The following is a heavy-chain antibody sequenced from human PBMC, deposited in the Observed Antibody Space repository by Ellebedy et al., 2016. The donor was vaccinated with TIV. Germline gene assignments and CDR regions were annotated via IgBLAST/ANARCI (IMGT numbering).Heavy chain of an antibody. CDR3: AKDSVDDSDYYSPYDY. Sequence: GESLKISCAASGFTFSNFGMHWVRQAPGKGLEWVAVISYDGSEKYYADSVKGRFTISRDNSKNTLYLQAKSLRAEDTAVYYCAKDSVDDSDYYSPYDYWGQGTLVTVSS. J-gene: IGHJ4*02. CDR1: GFTFSNFG. V-gene: IGHV3-30*18. D-gene: IGHD3-22*01. CDR2: ISYDGSEK.